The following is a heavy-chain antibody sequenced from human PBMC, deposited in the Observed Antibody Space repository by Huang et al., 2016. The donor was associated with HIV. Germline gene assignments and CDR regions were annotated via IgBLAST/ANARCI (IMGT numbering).Heavy chain of an antibody. V-gene: IGHV3-11*01. J-gene: IGHJ3*01. CDR3: ARAGLAAAGAFDD. Sequence: QVHLVESGGGLVKPGGSLRVSCAASGFRFSDYYMSWIRQSPGKGLEGVSYISKSGSAIYYADSVKGRFTISRDNAKNSLNLQMNNLRTDDTGIYYCARAGLAAAGAFDDWGPGTMLTVSS. CDR1: GFRFSDYY. D-gene: IGHD6-13*01. CDR2: ISKSGSAI.